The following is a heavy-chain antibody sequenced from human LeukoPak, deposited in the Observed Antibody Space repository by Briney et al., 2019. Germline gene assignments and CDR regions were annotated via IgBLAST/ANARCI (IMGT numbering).Heavy chain of an antibody. CDR1: GFSFSDSY. Sequence: GGSLRLSCAASGFSFSDSYMSWIRQAPGKGLEWVSFIGGSGTHTNYADSVRGRFTISRDNAKNSLYLQMNSLRAEDTAVYYCAKPEGSGDRPALFDYWGQGTLVTVSS. V-gene: IGHV3-11*03. J-gene: IGHJ4*02. CDR2: IGGSGTHT. D-gene: IGHD1-1*01. CDR3: AKPEGSGDRPALFDY.